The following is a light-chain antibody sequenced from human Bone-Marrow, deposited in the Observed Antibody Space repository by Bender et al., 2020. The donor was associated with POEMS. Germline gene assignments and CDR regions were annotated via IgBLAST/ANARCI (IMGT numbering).Light chain of an antibody. CDR1: STNVGGYDY. J-gene: IGLJ2*01. Sequence: QSALTQPRSVSGSLGQSVTISCTGTSTNVGGYDYVAWYQQHPGKAPRLLIYDVIKRLSGVPDRFSGSKSGNTASLTISGLQGEDEAHYYCCSYGGSYNLVFGGGTELTVL. CDR2: DVI. CDR3: CSYGGSYNLV. V-gene: IGLV2-11*01.